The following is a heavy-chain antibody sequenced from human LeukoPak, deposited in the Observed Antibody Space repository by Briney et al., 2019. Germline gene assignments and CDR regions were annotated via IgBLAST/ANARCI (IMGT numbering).Heavy chain of an antibody. CDR3: ARALDYYDSSGYRCYYYGMDV. CDR2: IYSGGST. Sequence: GGSLRLSCAASGFTVSSNYMSWVRQAPGKGLEWVSVIYSGGSTYYADSVKGRFTISRGNSKNTLYLQMNSLRAEDTAVYYCARALDYYDSSGYRCYYYGMDVWGQGTTVTVSS. J-gene: IGHJ6*02. CDR1: GFTVSSNY. V-gene: IGHV3-66*01. D-gene: IGHD3-22*01.